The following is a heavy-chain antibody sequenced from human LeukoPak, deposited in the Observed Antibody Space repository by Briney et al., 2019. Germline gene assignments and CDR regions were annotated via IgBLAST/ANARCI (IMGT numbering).Heavy chain of an antibody. CDR3: ATDHPYGSGSGDY. J-gene: IGHJ4*02. CDR2: FDPEDGET. D-gene: IGHD3-10*01. V-gene: IGHV1-24*01. Sequence: GASVKVSCKVSGYTLTELSMDWVRHAPGKGLEWMGGFDPEDGETIYAQKFLGRVTMTEDTTTDTAYMELSSLRSEDTAVYYCATDHPYGSGSGDYWGQGTLVTVSS. CDR1: GYTLTELS.